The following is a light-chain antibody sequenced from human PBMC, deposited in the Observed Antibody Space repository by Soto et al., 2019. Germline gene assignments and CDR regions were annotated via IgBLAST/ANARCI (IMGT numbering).Light chain of an antibody. CDR3: QQSGSFPHT. CDR2: AAS. Sequence: DIQMTQSPSSVSSSVGDRVTITCRASQGISNWLAWYQQKAGQAPKLLIYAASGLHSGVPSRFSGSGSGTDFTLTISRLQPEDFATYFCQQSGSFPHTFGRGTELEI. J-gene: IGKJ2*01. CDR1: QGISNW. V-gene: IGKV1-12*01.